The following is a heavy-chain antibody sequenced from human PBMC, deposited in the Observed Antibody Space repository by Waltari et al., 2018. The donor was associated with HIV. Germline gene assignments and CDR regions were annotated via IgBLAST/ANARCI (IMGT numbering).Heavy chain of an antibody. CDR2: ISSSSSYI. Sequence: EVQLVESGGGLVKPGGSLRRSCAASGFTFSSYSRNWVRQAPGKGLEWVSSISSSSSYIYYADSVKGRFTISRDNAKNSLYLQMNSLRAEDTAVYYCARDFWGGYYYGMDVWGQGTTVTVSS. CDR3: ARDFWGGYYYGMDV. CDR1: GFTFSSYS. D-gene: IGHD3-16*01. V-gene: IGHV3-21*01. J-gene: IGHJ6*02.